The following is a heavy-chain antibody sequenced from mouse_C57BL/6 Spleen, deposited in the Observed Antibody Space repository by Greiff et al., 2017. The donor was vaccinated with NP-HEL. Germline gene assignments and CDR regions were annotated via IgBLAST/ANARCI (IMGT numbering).Heavy chain of an antibody. CDR1: GFNIKNTY. CDR3: ASPYDGQYYYAMDY. D-gene: IGHD2-3*01. CDR2: IDPANGNT. J-gene: IGHJ4*01. Sequence: EVKLVESVAELVRPGASVKLSCTASGFNIKNTYMHWVKQRPEQGLEWIGRIDPANGNTKYAPKFQGKATITADTSSNTAYLQLSSLTSEDTAIYYCASPYDGQYYYAMDYWGQGTSVTVSS. V-gene: IGHV14-3*01.